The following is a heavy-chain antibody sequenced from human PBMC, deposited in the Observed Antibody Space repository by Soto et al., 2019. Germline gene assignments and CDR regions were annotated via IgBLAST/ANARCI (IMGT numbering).Heavy chain of an antibody. J-gene: IGHJ3*02. CDR2: IYYSGST. Sequence: QVQLQESGPGLVKPSQTLSLTCTVSGGSISSGGYYWSWIRQHPGKGLEWIGYIYYSGSTYYNPSLKSRVTISVDTSKNQFSLKLSSVTAADTAVYYCARATSVHRAYYYDSSGLRVAFDIWGQGTMVTVSS. CDR3: ARATSVHRAYYYDSSGLRVAFDI. D-gene: IGHD3-22*01. CDR1: GGSISSGGYY. V-gene: IGHV4-31*03.